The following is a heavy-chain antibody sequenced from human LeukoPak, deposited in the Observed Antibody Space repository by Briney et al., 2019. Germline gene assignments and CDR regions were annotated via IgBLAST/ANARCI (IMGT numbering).Heavy chain of an antibody. Sequence: GASVKVSCKASGYTFPDYYIHWVRLAPGQGLEWMGIINPSGGSTSYAQKFQGRVTMTRDTPTSTVYMELSSLRSEDTAVYYCGRDRRRWLQFLQNDAFDIWGQGTMVTVSS. J-gene: IGHJ3*02. CDR3: GRDRRRWLQFLQNDAFDI. D-gene: IGHD5-24*01. CDR2: INPSGGST. V-gene: IGHV1-46*01. CDR1: GYTFPDYY.